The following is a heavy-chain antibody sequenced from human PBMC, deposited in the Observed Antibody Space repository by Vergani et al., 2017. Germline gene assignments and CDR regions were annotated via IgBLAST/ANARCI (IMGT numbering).Heavy chain of an antibody. CDR1: GYSFTSYW. Sequence: EVQLVQSGAEVKKPGESLKISCKGSGYSFTSYWIGWVRQMPGKGLEWMGIIYPGDSDTRYSPSFQGQVTISADKSISTAYLQWSSLKASDTAMYYCARHAKRGCSSTSCYLDCYFYMDVWGKGTTVTVS. D-gene: IGHD2-2*01. V-gene: IGHV5-51*01. CDR3: ARHAKRGCSSTSCYLDCYFYMDV. CDR2: IYPGDSDT. J-gene: IGHJ6*03.